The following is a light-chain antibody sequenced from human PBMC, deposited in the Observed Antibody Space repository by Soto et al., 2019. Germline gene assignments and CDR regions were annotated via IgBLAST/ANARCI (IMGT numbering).Light chain of an antibody. CDR3: HQYNNWLRT. CDR1: QSVSSN. CDR2: GAS. V-gene: IGKV3-15*01. Sequence: EIVMSQSPATLSVSPGERATLSCRASQSVSSNLAWYQQKPGQAPRLLIYGASTRATGIPARFSGSGSGTEFTLTISSLQSEDFAVYFCHQYNNWLRTFGQGTRLEI. J-gene: IGKJ5*01.